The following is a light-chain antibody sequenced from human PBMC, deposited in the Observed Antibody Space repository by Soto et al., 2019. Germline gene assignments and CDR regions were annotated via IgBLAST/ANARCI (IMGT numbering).Light chain of an antibody. J-gene: IGKJ1*01. CDR1: QGIRHD. V-gene: IGKV1-17*01. CDR3: LQNNSYPVT. CDR2: SAS. Sequence: DIQMTQSPSSLSAYVGDRVTITCRASQGIRHDLGWYQQKPGKAPKRLIYSASSLQSGVPSRFSGSGSGTEFTLTISSLQPEDCATYYCLQNNSYPVTFGRGTKV.